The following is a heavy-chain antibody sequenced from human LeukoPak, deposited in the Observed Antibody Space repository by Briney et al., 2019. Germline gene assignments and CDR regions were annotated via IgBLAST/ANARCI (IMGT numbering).Heavy chain of an antibody. Sequence: SQTLSLTCTVSGASISSGSYYWNWIRQPAGKGLEWIGRMYTSGSTNFNPSLRSRVTISVDTSKNQLSLKLSSVTAADTAVYYCAREGIAADGMDVWGQGTTVTVSS. V-gene: IGHV4-61*02. CDR1: GASISSGSYY. D-gene: IGHD6-13*01. J-gene: IGHJ6*02. CDR3: AREGIAADGMDV. CDR2: MYTSGST.